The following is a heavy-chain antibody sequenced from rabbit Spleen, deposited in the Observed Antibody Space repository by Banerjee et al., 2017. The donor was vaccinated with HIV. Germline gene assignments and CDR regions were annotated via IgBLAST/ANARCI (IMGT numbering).Heavy chain of an antibody. V-gene: IGHV1S40*01. Sequence: QSLEESGGDLVKPGASLTLTCTASGVSFSSSSYMCWVRQAPGKGLEWIACIDAGSSGFTYFASWAKGRFTISKTSSTTVTLQMTSLTAADTATYFCARDHDYILWGPGTLVTVS. CDR1: GVSFSSSSY. CDR3: ARDHDYIL. D-gene: IGHD1-1*01. CDR2: IDAGSSGFT. J-gene: IGHJ4*01.